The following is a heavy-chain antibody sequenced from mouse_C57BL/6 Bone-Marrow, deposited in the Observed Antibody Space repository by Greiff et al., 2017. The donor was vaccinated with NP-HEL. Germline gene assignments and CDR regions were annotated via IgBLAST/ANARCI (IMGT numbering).Heavy chain of an antibody. D-gene: IGHD3-2*02. CDR1: GYTFTSYW. CDR3: ANSETAQAYYYAMDY. CDR2: IYPGSGST. Sequence: QVQLQQSGAELVKPGASVKMSCKASGYTFTSYWLTWVKQRPGQGLEWIGDIYPGSGSTNYNEKFTSKATLTVDTSSSTAYMQLSSLTSEDSAVXYCANSETAQAYYYAMDYWGQGTSVTVSS. V-gene: IGHV1-55*01. J-gene: IGHJ4*01.